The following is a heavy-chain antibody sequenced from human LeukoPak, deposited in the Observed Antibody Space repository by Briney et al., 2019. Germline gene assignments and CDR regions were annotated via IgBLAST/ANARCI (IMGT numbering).Heavy chain of an antibody. CDR3: ARWRTYCSGGSCYFGGWGDYFDY. CDR2: IYYSGST. J-gene: IGHJ4*02. Sequence: SETLSLTCTVSGGSISSYYWSWIRQPPGKGLEWIGYIYYSGSTYYNPSLKSRVTISVDTSKNQFSLKLSSVTAADTAVYYCARWRTYCSGGSCYFGGWGDYFDYWGQGTLVTVSS. D-gene: IGHD2-15*01. CDR1: GGSISSYY. V-gene: IGHV4-59*12.